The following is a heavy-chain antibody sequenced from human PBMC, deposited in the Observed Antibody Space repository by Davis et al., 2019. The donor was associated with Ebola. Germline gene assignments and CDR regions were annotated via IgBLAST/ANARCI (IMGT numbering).Heavy chain of an antibody. CDR1: GFTFSNFA. CDR2: ISDSGGST. Sequence: PGGSLRLSCAASGFTFSNFALSWVRQAAGKGLECVSAISDSGGSTYYADSVKGRFTISRDNSKNTLYLQMNSLRAEDTAVYYCAKYGSSTWYLVDVWGKGTTVTVSS. V-gene: IGHV3-23*01. D-gene: IGHD6-13*01. J-gene: IGHJ6*04. CDR3: AKYGSSTWYLVDV.